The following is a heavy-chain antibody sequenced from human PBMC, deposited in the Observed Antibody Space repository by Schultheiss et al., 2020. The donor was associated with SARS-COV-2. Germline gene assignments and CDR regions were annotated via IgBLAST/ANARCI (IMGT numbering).Heavy chain of an antibody. J-gene: IGHJ4*02. CDR1: GFRFSNYA. Sequence: GGSLRLSCAASGFRFSNYAMRWVRQAPGKGLEWVAVISYDGSNKYYADSVKGRFTISRDNSKNTLYLQMNSLRAEDTAVYYCARPGPTIGVVDYWGQGTLVTVSS. CDR3: ARPGPTIGVVDY. V-gene: IGHV3-30*04. D-gene: IGHD5-12*01. CDR2: ISYDGSNK.